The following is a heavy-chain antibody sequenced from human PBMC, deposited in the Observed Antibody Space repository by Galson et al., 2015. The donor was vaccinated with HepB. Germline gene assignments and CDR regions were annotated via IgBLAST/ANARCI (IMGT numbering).Heavy chain of an antibody. D-gene: IGHD6-6*01. CDR3: ALGQLVSYFDY. J-gene: IGHJ4*02. V-gene: IGHV3-30-3*01. CDR1: GFTFSSYA. Sequence: SLRLSCAASGFTFSSYAMHWVRQAPGKGLEWVAVVSYDGSNKYYADSVKGRFTISRDNSKNTLYLQMNSLRAEDTAVYYCALGQLVSYFDYWGQGTLVTVSS. CDR2: VSYDGSNK.